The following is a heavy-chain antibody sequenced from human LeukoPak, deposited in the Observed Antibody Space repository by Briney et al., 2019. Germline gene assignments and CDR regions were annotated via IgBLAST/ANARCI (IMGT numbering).Heavy chain of an antibody. D-gene: IGHD5-12*01. J-gene: IGHJ4*02. Sequence: GASVKVSCKASGGTFSSYAISWVRQAPGQGLEWMGGIIPIFGTANYALKFQGRVTITTDESTSTAYMELSSLRSEDTAVYYCARGSGYDFRYYFDYWGQGTLVTVSS. V-gene: IGHV1-69*05. CDR1: GGTFSSYA. CDR2: IIPIFGTA. CDR3: ARGSGYDFRYYFDY.